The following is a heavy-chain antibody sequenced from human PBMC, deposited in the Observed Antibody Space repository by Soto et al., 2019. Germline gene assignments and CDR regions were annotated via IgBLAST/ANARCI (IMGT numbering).Heavy chain of an antibody. CDR3: AREWGDTATVPFDY. V-gene: IGHV4-38-2*01. Sequence: PSETLSLTCAVSGYSISSGYYWGWIRQPPGTGLAWIGSIYHSGSTYYNPSLKSRVTISVDTSKNQFSLKLSSVTAADTAVYYCAREWGDTATVPFDYWGQGTLVTVSS. D-gene: IGHD5-18*01. J-gene: IGHJ4*02. CDR1: GYSISSGYY. CDR2: IYHSGST.